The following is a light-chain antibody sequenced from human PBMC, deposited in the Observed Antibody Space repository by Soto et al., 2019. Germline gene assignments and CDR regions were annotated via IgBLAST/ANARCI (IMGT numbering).Light chain of an antibody. J-gene: IGLJ2*01. Sequence: QPVLTQPASVSGSPGQSITISGTGTSSDVGGYSYVSWYQQHPGKAPKLMIYDVSNRPSGVSTRFSGSKSCNTASLTISGLQAEDEADYYCCSYTSCVTLGVFGGGTKHSVL. CDR3: CSYTSCVTLGV. CDR1: SSDVGGYSY. V-gene: IGLV2-14*01. CDR2: DVS.